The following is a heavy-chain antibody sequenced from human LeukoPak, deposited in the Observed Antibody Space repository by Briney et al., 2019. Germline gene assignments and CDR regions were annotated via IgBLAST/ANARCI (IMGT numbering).Heavy chain of an antibody. CDR3: ARAQSLTAPAGTFANS. V-gene: IGHV1-2*02. CDR2: INPNSGDT. J-gene: IGHJ4*02. CDR1: GYTFTGYF. Sequence: GASVKVSCKVSGYTFTGYFLHWVRRAPGQGFEWMGWINPNSGDTSYTQTFQGRVTMTRDTSISTAYMELSSLRSDDTAVYYCARAQSLTAPAGTFANSWGQGTLVTVSS. D-gene: IGHD6-13*01.